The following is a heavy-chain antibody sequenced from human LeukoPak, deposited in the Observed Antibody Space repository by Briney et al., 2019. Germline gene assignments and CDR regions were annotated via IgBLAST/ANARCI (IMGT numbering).Heavy chain of an antibody. V-gene: IGHV1-69*05. CDR1: GGTFSSYA. CDR2: IIPIFGTA. CDR3: ARMYGDYVINWFDP. J-gene: IGHJ5*02. Sequence: GSSVKVSCKASGGTFSSYAISWVRQAPGQGLEWMGGIIPIFGTANYAQKFQGRVTITTDESTSTAYMELSSLRSEDTAVYYCARMYGDYVINWFDPWGQGALVTVS. D-gene: IGHD4-17*01.